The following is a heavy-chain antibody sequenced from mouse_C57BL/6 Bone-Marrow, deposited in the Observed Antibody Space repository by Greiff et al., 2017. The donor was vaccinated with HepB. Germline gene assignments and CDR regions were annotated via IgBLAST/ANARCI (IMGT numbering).Heavy chain of an antibody. V-gene: IGHV1-55*01. CDR2: IYPGSGST. CDR1: GYTFTSYW. D-gene: IGHD1-1*01. Sequence: QVQLQQPGAELVKPGASVKMSCKASGYTFTSYWITWVKQRPGQGLEWIGDIYPGSGSTNYNEKFKSKTTLTVDTSSSTAYMQLSSLTSEDSAVYYCARDPLLRGAMDYWGQGTSVTVSS. CDR3: ARDPLLRGAMDY. J-gene: IGHJ4*01.